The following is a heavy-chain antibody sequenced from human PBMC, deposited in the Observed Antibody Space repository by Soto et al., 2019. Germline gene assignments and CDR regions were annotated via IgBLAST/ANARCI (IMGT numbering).Heavy chain of an antibody. Sequence: SVKVSCKSSGGTFSSYAISWVRQAPGQGLEWMGGIIPIFGTANYAQKFQGRVTITADESTSTAYMELSSLRSEDTDVYYCVPERVVVTANWFDPSGQGTLVIVSA. D-gene: IGHD2-21*02. CDR3: VPERVVVTANWFDP. CDR2: IIPIFGTA. V-gene: IGHV1-69*13. J-gene: IGHJ5*02. CDR1: GGTFSSYA.